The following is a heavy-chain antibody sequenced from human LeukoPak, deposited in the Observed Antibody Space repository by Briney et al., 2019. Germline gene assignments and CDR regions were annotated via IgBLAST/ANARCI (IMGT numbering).Heavy chain of an antibody. J-gene: IGHJ3*02. CDR2: ISYDGSNK. CDR3: AKSKSGSYAFDR. CDR1: GFTFSSYG. Sequence: PGGSLRLSCAASGFTFSSYGMHWVRQAPGKGLEWVAVISYDGSNKYYADSVKGRFTISRDNSKNTLYLQMNSLRAEDTAVYYCAKSKSGSYAFDRWGQGAMVTVSS. D-gene: IGHD3-10*01. V-gene: IGHV3-30*18.